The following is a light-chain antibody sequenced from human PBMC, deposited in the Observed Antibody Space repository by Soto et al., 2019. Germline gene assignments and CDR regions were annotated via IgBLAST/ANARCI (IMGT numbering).Light chain of an antibody. V-gene: IGKV3-11*01. J-gene: IGKJ5*01. CDR2: GAF. Sequence: AGLSLYRGEGETFACRASPSVTNYLAWYQQKPGQPPRLLIYGAFNRAAGIPARFSGSGSGTDFALTIICLEPEDSAVYYWQLRYNWPGRVAQGTILAIK. CDR1: PSVTNY. CDR3: QLRYNWPGR.